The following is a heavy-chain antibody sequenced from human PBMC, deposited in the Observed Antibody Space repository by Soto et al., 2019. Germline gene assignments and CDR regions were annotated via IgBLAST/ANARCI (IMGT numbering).Heavy chain of an antibody. Sequence: EVQLVESGGGLVQPGGSLRLSCAASGFTVSNNYMCWVRQAPGKGLEGVSLIYSGGVTHYADSVRGRFTISRDKSRNTLYLQMNSLRADDTAVYYCAKRGTTVTTSLWYWGQGTLVTVSS. D-gene: IGHD4-17*01. CDR1: GFTVSNNY. CDR3: AKRGTTVTTSLWY. V-gene: IGHV3-66*01. J-gene: IGHJ4*02. CDR2: IYSGGVT.